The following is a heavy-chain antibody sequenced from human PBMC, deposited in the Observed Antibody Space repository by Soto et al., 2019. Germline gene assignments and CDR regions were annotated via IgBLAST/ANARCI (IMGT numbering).Heavy chain of an antibody. CDR3: ARRAGYYYGSGSPTIGGINWFDP. Sequence: QLQLQESGPGLVKPSETLSLTCTVSGGCISSSSYYWGWIRQRPGKGLEWIGSIYYSGSTYYNPSLKRRVTISVDTSKNQFSLKLSSVTAADTAVYYCARRAGYYYGSGSPTIGGINWFDPWGQGTLVTFSS. V-gene: IGHV4-39*01. CDR1: GGCISSSSYY. CDR2: IYYSGST. J-gene: IGHJ5*02. D-gene: IGHD3-10*01.